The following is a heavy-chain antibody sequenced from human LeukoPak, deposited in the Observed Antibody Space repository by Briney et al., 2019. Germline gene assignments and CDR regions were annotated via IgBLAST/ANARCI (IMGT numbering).Heavy chain of an antibody. CDR2: ISISGSTI. CDR3: ARVGTDNYDFWSGYLYYFDY. V-gene: IGHV3-11*04. J-gene: IGHJ4*02. CDR1: GFTFSDYY. Sequence: AGSLRLSCAASGFTFSDYYMSWIRQPPWKGLECVSYISISGSTIYYADSVKGRFTLSKDNAKNSLYLQIDSLRAEDTAVYYCARVGTDNYDFWSGYLYYFDYWGQGTLVTVSS. D-gene: IGHD3-3*01.